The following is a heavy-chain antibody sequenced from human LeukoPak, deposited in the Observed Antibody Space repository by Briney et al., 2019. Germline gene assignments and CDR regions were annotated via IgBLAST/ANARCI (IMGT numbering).Heavy chain of an antibody. V-gene: IGHV3-23*01. CDR2: ISGSGGST. CDR1: GFTFSSYA. CDR3: AKDGSGYSSSWYLWFFYY. Sequence: GGSLRLSCAASGFTFSSYAMSWVRQAPGKGVEWVSAISGSGGSTYYADSVKGRFTISRDNSKNTLYLQMHSLRAEDTAVYYCAKDGSGYSSSWYLWFFYYWGQGTLVTVSS. D-gene: IGHD6-13*01. J-gene: IGHJ4*02.